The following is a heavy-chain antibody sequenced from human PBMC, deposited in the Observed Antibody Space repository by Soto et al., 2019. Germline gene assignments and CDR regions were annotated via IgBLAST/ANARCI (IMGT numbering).Heavy chain of an antibody. CDR3: ARGYCSGGNCYSGMDV. V-gene: IGHV1-69*13. CDR2: IIPISGTT. J-gene: IGHJ6*02. CDR1: GGTFSTHA. D-gene: IGHD2-15*01. Sequence: GASVKVSCNASGGTFSTHAIIWVRQAPGHGLEWMGGIIPISGTTYYTQKFQGRVTITADEPTSTAFMELSSLKSEDTAVFYCARGYCSGGNCYSGMDVWGQGTMVTVSS.